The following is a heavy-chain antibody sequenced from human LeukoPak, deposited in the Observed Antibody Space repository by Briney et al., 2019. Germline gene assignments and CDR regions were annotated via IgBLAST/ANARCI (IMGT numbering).Heavy chain of an antibody. CDR3: TRERYKWNDYRDY. CDR2: ISANGATT. D-gene: IGHD1-1*01. V-gene: IGHV3-43*02. CDR1: GSTFDDHT. Sequence: GGSLRLSCAASGSTFDDHTIHWVRQPPGKGLEWVSLISANGATTYYADSVKGRFTVSRDNSKNSLYLKMNSLRTEDTAVYYCTRERYKWNDYRDYWGQETRVTLSS. J-gene: IGHJ4*02.